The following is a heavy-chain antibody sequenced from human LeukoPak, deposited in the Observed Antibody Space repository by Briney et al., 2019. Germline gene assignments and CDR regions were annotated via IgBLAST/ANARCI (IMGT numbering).Heavy chain of an antibody. CDR1: GYTFTGYY. Sequence: ASVKVSCKASGYTFTGYYMHWVRQAPGQGLEWMGWINPNSGGTNYAQKFQGRVTISVDTSKNQFSLKLSSVTAADTAVYYCARDSLGIVGVRFDYWGQGTLVTVSS. J-gene: IGHJ4*02. CDR2: INPNSGGT. V-gene: IGHV1-2*02. CDR3: ARDSLGIVGVRFDY. D-gene: IGHD1-26*01.